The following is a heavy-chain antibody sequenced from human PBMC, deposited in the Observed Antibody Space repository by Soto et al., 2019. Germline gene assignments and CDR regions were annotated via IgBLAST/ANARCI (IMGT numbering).Heavy chain of an antibody. Sequence: GGSLRLSCAASGFTFTNYLMTWVRQAPGKGLEWVSSIDKSGGDTYCADSVKGRFTISRDNSKNTLYLQMNGLRAEDTALYYCAKDTYSRSWYFWGQGTLVTVSS. D-gene: IGHD2-2*01. CDR2: IDKSGGDT. CDR3: AKDTYSRSWYF. CDR1: GFTFTNYL. V-gene: IGHV3-23*05. J-gene: IGHJ4*02.